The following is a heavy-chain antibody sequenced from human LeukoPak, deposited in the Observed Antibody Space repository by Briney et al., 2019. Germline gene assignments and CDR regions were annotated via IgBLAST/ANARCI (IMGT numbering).Heavy chain of an antibody. D-gene: IGHD1-26*01. J-gene: IGHJ4*02. CDR2: IGSDGGST. V-gene: IGHV3-74*03. CDR1: GFTFSRYT. CDR3: ARGGSGNFYY. Sequence: PGGSLRLSCAASGFTFSRYTMNWVRQSPGKGLVWVSRIGSDGGSTTYADSVKGRFTISRDNAKNTLYLQMTSLRAEDTAVYYCARGGSGNFYYWGQGTLVTVSS.